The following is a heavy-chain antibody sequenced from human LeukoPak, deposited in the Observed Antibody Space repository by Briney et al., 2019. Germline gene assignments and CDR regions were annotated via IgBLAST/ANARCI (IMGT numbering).Heavy chain of an antibody. D-gene: IGHD2-2*01. V-gene: IGHV3-7*01. CDR1: GGSFSGYY. CDR2: IKEDGSEK. Sequence: PSETLSLTCAVYGGSFSGYYWSWVRQAPGKGLEWVANIKEDGSEKNYVDSVKGRFTISRDNATNSLYLQMNSLRAEDTAVYCYARDGSSTSPQFDYWGQGTLVTVSS. CDR3: ARDGSSTSPQFDY. J-gene: IGHJ4*02.